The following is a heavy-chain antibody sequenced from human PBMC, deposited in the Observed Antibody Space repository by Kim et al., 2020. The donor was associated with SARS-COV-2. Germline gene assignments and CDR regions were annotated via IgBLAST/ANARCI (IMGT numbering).Heavy chain of an antibody. CDR2: ISYDGSNK. CDR3: ARDSRWLKHFDY. Sequence: GGSLRLSCAASGFTFSSYAMHWVRQAPGKGLEWVAVISYDGSNKYYADSVKGRFTISRDNSKNTLYLQMNSLRAEDPAVYYCARDSRWLKHFDYWGQGTL. CDR1: GFTFSSYA. D-gene: IGHD4-17*01. V-gene: IGHV3-30*04. J-gene: IGHJ4*02.